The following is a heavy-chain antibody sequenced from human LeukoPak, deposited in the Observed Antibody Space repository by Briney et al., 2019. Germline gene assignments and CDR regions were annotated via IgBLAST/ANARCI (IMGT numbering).Heavy chain of an antibody. D-gene: IGHD6-19*01. J-gene: IGHJ4*02. CDR1: GGSFSGYS. CDR3: ARGRFSGLPRATTSQFDY. CDR2: IKDSGSP. Sequence: SETLSLTCAVYGGSFSGYSWTWIRQPPGKELEWIGEIKDSGSPTFNPSLKSRVTMSVDTSNNQFSVRLSSLTAADTAVYYCARGRFSGLPRATTSQFDYWGQGTLVTVSS. V-gene: IGHV4-34*01.